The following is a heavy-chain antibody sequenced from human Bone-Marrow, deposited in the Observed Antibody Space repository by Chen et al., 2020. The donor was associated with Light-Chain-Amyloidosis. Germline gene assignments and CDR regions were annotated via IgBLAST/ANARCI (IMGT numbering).Heavy chain of an antibody. CDR3: ARRRDGYNFDY. V-gene: IGHV5-51*01. CDR1: GYTFPTYW. Sequence: EVQLEQSGPEVKKPGESLKISCKSSGYTFPTYWIGWVRQMPGKGLGGMGVIYPDDADARYSPSFEGKVTISANKPITTAYLQWRSLKASDNAMYYCARRRDGYNFDYWGQGTLVTVSS. D-gene: IGHD6-25*01. J-gene: IGHJ4*02. CDR2: IYPDDADA.